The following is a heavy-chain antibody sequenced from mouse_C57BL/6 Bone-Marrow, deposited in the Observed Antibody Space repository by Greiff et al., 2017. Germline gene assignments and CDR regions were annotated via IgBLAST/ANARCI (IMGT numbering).Heavy chain of an antibody. CDR1: GYTFTSYW. CDR2: IHPNSGST. D-gene: IGHD1-1*01. V-gene: IGHV1-64*01. Sequence: QVQLQQPGAELVKPGASVKLSCKASGYTFTSYWMHWVKQRPGQGLEWIGMIHPNSGSTNYNEKFKSKATLTVDKSSSTAYMQLISLTSEESAVYYCARTFITTVGYFDYWGQGTTLTVSS. CDR3: ARTFITTVGYFDY. J-gene: IGHJ2*01.